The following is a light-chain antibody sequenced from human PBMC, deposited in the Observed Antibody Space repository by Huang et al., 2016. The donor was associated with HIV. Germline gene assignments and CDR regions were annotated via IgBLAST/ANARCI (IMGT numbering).Light chain of an antibody. J-gene: IGKJ5*01. V-gene: IGKV3-15*01. CDR2: GAS. CDR3: QQYSDWPL. Sequence: EIVMTQSPATLSVSPGERATLSCRASKSVNTNLAWYQHKPGQAPRLLIYGASTRATGIPARFSGSGSGTEFTLTISSLQSEDFAVYYCQQYSDWPLFGQGTRLDIK. CDR1: KSVNTN.